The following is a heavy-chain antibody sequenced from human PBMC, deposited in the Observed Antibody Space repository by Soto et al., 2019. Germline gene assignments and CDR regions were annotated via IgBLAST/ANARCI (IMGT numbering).Heavy chain of an antibody. J-gene: IGHJ6*02. Sequence: ASVKVSCKASGGTFSSYAISWVRQAPGQGLEWMGGIIPIFGTANYAQKFQGRVTITADESTSTAYMGLSSLRSEDTAVYYCARANTRTGGPYYYYGMDVWGQGTTVTVSS. CDR2: IIPIFGTA. V-gene: IGHV1-69*13. D-gene: IGHD3-16*01. CDR3: ARANTRTGGPYYYYGMDV. CDR1: GGTFSSYA.